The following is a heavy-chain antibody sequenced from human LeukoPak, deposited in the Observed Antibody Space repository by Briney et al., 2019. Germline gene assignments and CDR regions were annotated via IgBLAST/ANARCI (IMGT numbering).Heavy chain of an antibody. V-gene: IGHV4-59*08. CDR3: ARLGCSSSWYWGGFGWFDP. CDR2: IYYSGST. D-gene: IGHD6-13*01. Sequence: PSETLSLTCTVSGGSISSYYWSWIRQPPGKGLEWIGYIYYSGSTNYNPSLKSRVTISVDTSKNQFSLKLSSVTAADTAVYYCARLGCSSSWYWGGFGWFDPWGQGTLVTVSS. CDR1: GGSISSYY. J-gene: IGHJ5*02.